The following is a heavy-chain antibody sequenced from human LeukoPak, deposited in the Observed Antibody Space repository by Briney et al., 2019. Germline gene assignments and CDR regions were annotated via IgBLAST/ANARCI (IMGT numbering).Heavy chain of an antibody. J-gene: IGHJ4*02. CDR2: IHYGGTT. D-gene: IGHD2-21*02. Sequence: SETLSLTCTVSGGSIGSGYYWAWIRRPPGKGLEWIGSIHYGGTTHYNPSLQSRVTISADTSKNQFALDLRSVTAADTAVYYCTRDIGDFVSDFWGQGTLVTVSS. CDR3: TRDIGDFVSDF. CDR1: GGSIGSGYY. V-gene: IGHV4-39*02.